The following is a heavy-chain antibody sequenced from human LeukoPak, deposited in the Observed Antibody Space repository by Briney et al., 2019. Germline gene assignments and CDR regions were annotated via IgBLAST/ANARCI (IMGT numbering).Heavy chain of an antibody. D-gene: IGHD3-10*01. CDR2: IYTSGST. J-gene: IGHJ4*02. Sequence: PSETLSLTCTVSGGPISSRSYYWSWIRQPAGKGLEWIGRIYTSGSTNYNPSLKSRVTMSVDTSKNQFSLKLSSVTAADTAVYYCAATRYYYGSGSEDYWGQGTLVTVSS. V-gene: IGHV4-61*02. CDR1: GGPISSRSYY. CDR3: AATRYYYGSGSEDY.